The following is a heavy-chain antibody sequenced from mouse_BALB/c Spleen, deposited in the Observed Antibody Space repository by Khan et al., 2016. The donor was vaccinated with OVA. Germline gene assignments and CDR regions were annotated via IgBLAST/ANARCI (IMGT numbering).Heavy chain of an antibody. CDR1: GFTFSDYY. CDR2: ISDGGSYT. D-gene: IGHD2-14*01. J-gene: IGHJ3*01. V-gene: IGHV5-4*02. CDR3: AREWGLYRYAWFAY. Sequence: EVELVESGGGLVKPGGSLKLSCAASGFTFSDYYMYWVRQTPVKRLEWVATISDGGSYTYYPDSVKGRFTISRDNAQNNLYLQMNSLKSEDTAMYYCAREWGLYRYAWFAYWGQGTLVTVSA.